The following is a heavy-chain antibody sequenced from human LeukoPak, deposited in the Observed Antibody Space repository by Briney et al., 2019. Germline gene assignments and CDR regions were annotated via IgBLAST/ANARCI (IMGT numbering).Heavy chain of an antibody. V-gene: IGHV1-18*01. CDR2: ISAYNGNT. CDR3: ARDLRTGTTYGPYY. Sequence: GASVTVSCTASGYTFTSYGISWVRQAPGQGLEWMGWISAYNGNTNYAQKLQGRVTMTTDTSTSTAYMELRSLRSDDTAVYYCARDLRTGTTYGPYYWGQGTLVTVSS. J-gene: IGHJ4*02. CDR1: GYTFTSYG. D-gene: IGHD1-1*01.